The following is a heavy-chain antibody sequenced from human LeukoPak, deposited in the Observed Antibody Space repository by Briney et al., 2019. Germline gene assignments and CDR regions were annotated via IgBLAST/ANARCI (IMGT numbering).Heavy chain of an antibody. CDR2: INPNSGGT. V-gene: IGHV1-2*02. CDR3: ARDWSVYSSSPEVLFFDY. D-gene: IGHD6-6*01. Sequence: ASVKVSCKASGYTFTGYYMHWVRQAPGQGLEWMGWINPNSGGTNYAQKFQGRVTTTRDTSISTAYMELSRLRSDDTAVYYCARDWSVYSSSPEVLFFDYWGQGTLVTVSS. J-gene: IGHJ4*02. CDR1: GYTFTGYY.